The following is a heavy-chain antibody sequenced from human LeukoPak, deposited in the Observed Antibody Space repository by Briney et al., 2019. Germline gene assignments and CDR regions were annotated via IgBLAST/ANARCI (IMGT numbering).Heavy chain of an antibody. Sequence: GGSLRLSCAVSGFTFSSYAMSWVRQAPGKGLEWVSAISGSGGSTYYADSVKGRFTISRDNSKNTLYLQMNSLRAEDTAVYYCAKAEPTVLTGYYGDFDYWGQGTLVTVSS. D-gene: IGHD3-9*01. V-gene: IGHV3-23*01. CDR3: AKAEPTVLTGYYGDFDY. J-gene: IGHJ4*02. CDR2: ISGSGGST. CDR1: GFTFSSYA.